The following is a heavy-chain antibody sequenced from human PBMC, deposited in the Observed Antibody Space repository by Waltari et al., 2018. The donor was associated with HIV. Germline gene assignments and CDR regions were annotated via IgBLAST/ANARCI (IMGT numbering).Heavy chain of an antibody. CDR3: ASNPLSGWYLGYFDY. V-gene: IGHV4-39*01. CDR2: IYYSEST. D-gene: IGHD6-19*01. J-gene: IGHJ4*02. CDR1: GGSLRSSSYY. Sequence: QLQLQESGPGLVKPSETLSLTCTVSGGSLRSSSYYWGWIRQPPGKGPEWIGSIYYSESTYYNPSLTGRVTISVDTSKNQFSLELSSVTAADTAVYYCASNPLSGWYLGYFDYWGQGTLVTVSS.